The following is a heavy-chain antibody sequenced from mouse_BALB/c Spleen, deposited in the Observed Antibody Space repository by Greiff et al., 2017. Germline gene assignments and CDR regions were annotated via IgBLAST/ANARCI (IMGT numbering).Heavy chain of an antibody. CDR2: INPSNGRT. V-gene: IGHV1S81*02. CDR1: GYTFTSYW. J-gene: IGHJ4*01. CDR3: ARKGVRERGYAMDY. D-gene: IGHD2-14*01. Sequence: QVQLKQPGAELVKPGASVKLSCKASGYTFTSYWMHWVKQRPGQGLEWIGEINPSNGRTNYNEKFKSKATLTVDKSSSTAYMQLSSLTSEDSAVYYCARKGVRERGYAMDYWGQGTSVTVSS.